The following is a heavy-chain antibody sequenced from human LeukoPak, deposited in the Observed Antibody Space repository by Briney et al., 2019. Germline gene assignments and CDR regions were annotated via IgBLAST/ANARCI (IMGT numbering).Heavy chain of an antibody. CDR3: TRHWSSTSCYDWGFDY. J-gene: IGHJ4*02. V-gene: IGHV3-73*01. CDR1: GLTFGGSA. CDR2: IRSKANSYAT. D-gene: IGHD2-2*01. Sequence: GRSLKLSWAASGLTFGGSAIDWVRPASREWREWVGCIRSKANSYATAYAASVKGRFTISRDDSKNTAYLQMNSLKAEDTAVYYCTRHWSSTSCYDWGFDYWGQGTLVTVSS.